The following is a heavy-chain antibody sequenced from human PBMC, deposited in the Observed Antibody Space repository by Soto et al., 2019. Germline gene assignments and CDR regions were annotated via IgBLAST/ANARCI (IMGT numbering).Heavy chain of an antibody. J-gene: IGHJ4*02. V-gene: IGHV4-34*01. CDR3: ARGWGSGSHSSHFDY. CDR2: ISQGGST. CDR1: GGPLIPYY. D-gene: IGHD1-26*01. Sequence: QVQLQQWAADRLSPSEPLSLTGVVYGGPLIPYYWTGIRHPPGKGLEWIGQISQGGSTKYNPSLKSRVTISVDTSKNQFSLRLTSGTAADTAVYFCARGWGSGSHSSHFDYWGQGTLVTVSS.